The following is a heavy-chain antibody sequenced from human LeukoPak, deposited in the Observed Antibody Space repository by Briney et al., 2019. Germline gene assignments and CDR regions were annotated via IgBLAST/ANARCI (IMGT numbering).Heavy chain of an antibody. CDR2: INSDGSST. V-gene: IGHV3-74*01. Sequence: GGSLRLSCAASGFTFSSYWMHWVRQAPGKGLVWVSRINSDGSSTIYADSVKGRFTISRDNAKNTLYLQMNSLRAEDTAVYYCARSAELRYFYYYYGMDVWGQGTTVTVSS. J-gene: IGHJ6*02. CDR1: GFTFSSYW. CDR3: ARSAELRYFYYYYGMDV. D-gene: IGHD3-16*01.